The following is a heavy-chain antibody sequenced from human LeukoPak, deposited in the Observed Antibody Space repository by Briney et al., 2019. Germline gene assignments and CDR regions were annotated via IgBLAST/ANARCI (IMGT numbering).Heavy chain of an antibody. CDR1: GFTFSSNS. J-gene: IGHJ5*02. D-gene: IGHD3-10*01. CDR2: ISASGDTT. CDR3: TRWSGFGDA. V-gene: IGHV3-23*01. Sequence: GGSLRLPCAASGFTFSSNSMTWVRQTPGKGLEWVSGISASGDTTFYADSVKGRFTISRDISNNTLYLQMSSLRAEDTALYYCTRWSGFGDAWGQGTLVTVSS.